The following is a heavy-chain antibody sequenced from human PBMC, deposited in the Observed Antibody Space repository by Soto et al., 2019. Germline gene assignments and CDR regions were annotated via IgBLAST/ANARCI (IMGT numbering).Heavy chain of an antibody. V-gene: IGHV1-69*02. CDR1: GGTFSSYT. Sequence: QVQLVQSGAEVKKPGSSVKVSCKASGGTFSSYTISWVRQAPGQGLEWMGRIIPILGIANYAQKFQGRVTITADKSTRTAYMELSSLRSEDTAVYYCARGPYSSTPNWFDPWGQGTLVTVSS. J-gene: IGHJ5*02. CDR3: ARGPYSSTPNWFDP. D-gene: IGHD6-13*01. CDR2: IIPILGIA.